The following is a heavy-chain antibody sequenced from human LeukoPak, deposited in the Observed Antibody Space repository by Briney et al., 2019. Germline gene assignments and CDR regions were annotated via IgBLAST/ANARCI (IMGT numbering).Heavy chain of an antibody. CDR3: ARDMRSSWIFDY. D-gene: IGHD6-13*01. V-gene: IGHV4-59*01. J-gene: IGHJ4*02. Sequence: SETLSLTCTVSGGSISSYYWSWSRQPPGKGLEWGGDNYYSGSTNYNPSLKSRVTISVDTSKNHFSLKLSSVTAPDTAVYYCARDMRSSWIFDYRGQGTIVTVSS. CDR2: NYYSGST. CDR1: GGSISSYY.